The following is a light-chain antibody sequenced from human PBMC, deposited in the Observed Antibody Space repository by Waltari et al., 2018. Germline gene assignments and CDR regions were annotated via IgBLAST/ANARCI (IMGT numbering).Light chain of an antibody. Sequence: QSALTQPASVSGSPGQSITISCTGTSSDVGGYNYVSWYQQHPGKAPKLMIYDVSNRPSAVSDRFSGSKSANTASLTISGLQAEDEADYYCSSYTRSSTWVFGGGTKLTVL. J-gene: IGLJ3*02. CDR3: SSYTRSSTWV. CDR1: SSDVGGYNY. V-gene: IGLV2-14*03. CDR2: DVS.